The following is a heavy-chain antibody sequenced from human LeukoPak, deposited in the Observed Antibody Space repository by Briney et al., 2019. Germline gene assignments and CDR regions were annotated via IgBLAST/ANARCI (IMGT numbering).Heavy chain of an antibody. Sequence: SETLSLTCTGSGASISSNYWSWIRQPAGKGLELIGRLFTGGNTNYNPSLKSRVTMSIDTSKNQFSLKLNSVTAADTAVYYCARAVCSGGDCYHFDHWGQGTLVTVSS. CDR2: LFTGGNT. V-gene: IGHV4-4*07. J-gene: IGHJ4*02. D-gene: IGHD2-15*01. CDR1: GASISSNY. CDR3: ARAVCSGGDCYHFDH.